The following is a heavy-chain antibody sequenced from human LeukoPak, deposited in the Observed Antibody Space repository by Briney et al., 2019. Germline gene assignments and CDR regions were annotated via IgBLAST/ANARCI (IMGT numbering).Heavy chain of an antibody. CDR3: AKGHWRDFDY. CDR1: WLSFSTYV. V-gene: IGHV3-23*01. CDR2: ISGSGGST. Sequence: GGSLRLSCAASWLSFSTYVRSWVRQAPGKGLEWVSAISGSGGSTYYADSVKGRFTNSRDNSKNTLYLQMNSLRDEDTAVYYCAKGHWRDFDYWGQGTLVTVSS. J-gene: IGHJ4*02. D-gene: IGHD1-1*01.